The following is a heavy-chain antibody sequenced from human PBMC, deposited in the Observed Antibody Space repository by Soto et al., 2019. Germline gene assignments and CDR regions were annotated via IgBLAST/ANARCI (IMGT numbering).Heavy chain of an antibody. Sequence: QLQLQESGPGLVKPSETLSLTCTVSGGSISSSSYYWGWIRQPPGKGLEWIGSMYYSGSTYYNPSLKSRVTTSVDTSKNQFSLKLTSVTAADTAVYYCARHRSLYSSSSFSFDFWGQGTLVTVSS. CDR2: MYYSGST. CDR3: ARHRSLYSSSSFSFDF. D-gene: IGHD6-6*01. V-gene: IGHV4-39*01. CDR1: GGSISSSSYY. J-gene: IGHJ4*02.